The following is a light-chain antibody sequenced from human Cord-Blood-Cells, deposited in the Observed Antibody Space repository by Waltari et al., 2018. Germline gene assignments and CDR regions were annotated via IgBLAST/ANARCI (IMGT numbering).Light chain of an antibody. CDR1: ALSKQY. V-gene: IGLV3-25*03. J-gene: IGLJ3*02. Sequence: SYELTQPPSVSVSPGQTARITCSGDALSKQYAYWYQQKPGQAPVLVIYKDSERPSGIPERFSGSSSGKTVTLTISGVQAEDEADYYCQSADSSGTWVFGGGTKLTVL. CDR2: KDS. CDR3: QSADSSGTWV.